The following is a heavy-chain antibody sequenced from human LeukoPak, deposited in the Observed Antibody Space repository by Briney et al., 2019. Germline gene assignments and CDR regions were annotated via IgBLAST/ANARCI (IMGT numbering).Heavy chain of an antibody. CDR2: IYPGDSDT. CDR1: GYSFTSYW. J-gene: IGHJ6*02. D-gene: IGHD3-22*01. V-gene: IGHV5-51*01. Sequence: GESLKISCKGSGYSFTSYWIGWVRQMPGKGLEWMGIIYPGDSDTRYSPSFRGQVTISADKSISTAYLQWSGLKASDTAMYYCARSGGVNYYDSSGYPSYYYYGMDVWGQGTTVTVSS. CDR3: ARSGGVNYYDSSGYPSYYYYGMDV.